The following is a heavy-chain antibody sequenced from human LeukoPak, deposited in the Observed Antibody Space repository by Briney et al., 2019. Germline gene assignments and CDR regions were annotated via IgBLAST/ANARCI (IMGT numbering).Heavy chain of an antibody. D-gene: IGHD4-17*01. Sequence: PGGSLRLSCADSGFTFNSHMHWVRQAPGDGLEWVAAISYDGSNKKYGDSVKGRFTISSDNSKNTLYLQMNSLRPEDTAVYYCARQSSVTRSGLDSWGQGTLVTVSS. V-gene: IGHV3-30*04. CDR1: GFTFNSH. CDR3: ARQSSVTRSGLDS. CDR2: ISYDGSNK. J-gene: IGHJ4*02.